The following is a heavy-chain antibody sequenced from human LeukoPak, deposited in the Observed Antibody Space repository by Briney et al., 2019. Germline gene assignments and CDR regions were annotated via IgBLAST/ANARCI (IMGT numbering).Heavy chain of an antibody. Sequence: GGSLRLSCAASGFTFSSYGMHWVRQAPGKELEWVAVIRYDGSNKYYADSVKGRFTISRDNSKNTLYLQMNSLRAEDTAVYYCARVEGFLLDYWGQGTLVTVSS. CDR3: ARVEGFLLDY. J-gene: IGHJ4*02. V-gene: IGHV3-33*01. CDR1: GFTFSSYG. CDR2: IRYDGSNK. D-gene: IGHD3-10*01.